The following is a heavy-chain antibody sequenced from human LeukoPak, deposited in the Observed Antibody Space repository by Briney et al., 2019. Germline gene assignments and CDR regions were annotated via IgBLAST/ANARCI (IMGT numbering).Heavy chain of an antibody. V-gene: IGHV5-51*01. Sequence: GESLKISCKGSGYPFDTYWIGWVRQTPGKGLEWMGIINPLDSDTRYSPSFQGQVTFSADKSITTAYLQWSSLAASDTAMYYCTRRIDYGDYDYWGQGTLVTVSS. CDR1: GYPFDTYW. D-gene: IGHD4-17*01. J-gene: IGHJ4*02. CDR2: INPLDSDT. CDR3: TRRIDYGDYDY.